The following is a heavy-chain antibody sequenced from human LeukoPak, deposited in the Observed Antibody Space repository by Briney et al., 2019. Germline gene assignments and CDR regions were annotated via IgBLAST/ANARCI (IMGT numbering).Heavy chain of an antibody. Sequence: PGGSLRLSCAASGFIFSNYAMHWVRQAAGKGLEWVAYIRYDGSRKYYADSVNGRFTISRDNSKNTLYLQVHSLRGEDTAVYYCAKLEESVTVVVINWSFDYWGQGTLVTVSS. CDR1: GFIFSNYA. CDR2: IRYDGSRK. CDR3: AKLEESVTVVVINWSFDY. D-gene: IGHD3-22*01. V-gene: IGHV3-30*02. J-gene: IGHJ4*02.